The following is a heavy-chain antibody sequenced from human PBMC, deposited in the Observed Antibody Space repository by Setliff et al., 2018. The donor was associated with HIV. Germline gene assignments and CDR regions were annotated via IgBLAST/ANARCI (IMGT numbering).Heavy chain of an antibody. V-gene: IGHV4-59*01. CDR2: IYYNGNT. Sequence: TLSLTCTVSGGSISSYFWSWIRQPPGKGLEWIGYIYYNGNTNYSPSLKSRVTISVDTSKNQVSLKLSSVTAAETAVYYCAREIYGGNSRPFDYWGQGTLVTVSS. D-gene: IGHD4-17*01. J-gene: IGHJ4*02. CDR1: GGSISSYF. CDR3: AREIYGGNSRPFDY.